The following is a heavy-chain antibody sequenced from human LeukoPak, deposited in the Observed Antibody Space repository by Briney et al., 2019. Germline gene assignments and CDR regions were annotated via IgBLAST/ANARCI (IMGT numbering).Heavy chain of an antibody. Sequence: GESLKISCRGSAYNFTSYWIGWVRQMPGKGLEWMGIIYPGDSDIRYSPSFQGQATISADKSISTAYLQWSSLKASDTAMYYCATFVVVTPQGVFDIWGQGTKVTVSS. CDR1: AYNFTSYW. D-gene: IGHD2-21*02. CDR2: IYPGDSDI. J-gene: IGHJ3*02. CDR3: ATFVVVTPQGVFDI. V-gene: IGHV5-51*01.